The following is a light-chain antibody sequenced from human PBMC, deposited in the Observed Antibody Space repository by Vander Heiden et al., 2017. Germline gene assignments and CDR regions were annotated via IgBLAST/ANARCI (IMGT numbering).Light chain of an antibody. CDR2: KDS. V-gene: IGLV3-25*03. CDR3: QSADSSGTYYVV. J-gene: IGLJ2*01. Sequence: YELTQPPSVSVSPAQTARITCSGDALPKQYAYWYQQKPGQAPVLVIYKDSERPSGIPERFSGSSSGTTVTLTISGVQAEDEADYYCQSADSSGTYYVVFGGGTKLTVL. CDR1: ALPKQY.